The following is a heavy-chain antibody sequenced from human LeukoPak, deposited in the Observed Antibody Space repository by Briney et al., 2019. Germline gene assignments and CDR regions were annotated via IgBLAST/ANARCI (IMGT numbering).Heavy chain of an antibody. J-gene: IGHJ3*02. CDR3: ARVLLSPSPITMIVADAFDI. CDR1: GFTFSSYS. D-gene: IGHD3-22*01. V-gene: IGHV3-21*01. CDR2: ISSSSSYI. Sequence: KSGGSLRLSCAASGFTFSSYSVNWVRQAPGKGLEWVSSISSSSSYIYYADSVKGRFTISRDNAKNSPYLQMNSLRAEDTAVYYCARVLLSPSPITMIVADAFDIWGQGTMVTVSS.